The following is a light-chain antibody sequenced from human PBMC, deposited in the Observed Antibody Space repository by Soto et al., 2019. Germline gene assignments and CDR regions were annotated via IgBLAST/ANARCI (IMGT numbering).Light chain of an antibody. V-gene: IGKV2-30*01. Sequence: DVVMTQSPLSLPVTLGQPASISCRSSQSLVYSDGNTYLNWFHQRPGQSPRRLIYKVSNRDSGVPDRFSGSGSGTDFRLKIDRVEAEYVGVDYCWQGTDWPRLTFGGGTKVEIK. CDR3: WQGTDWPRLT. CDR2: KVS. J-gene: IGKJ4*02. CDR1: QSLVYSDGNTY.